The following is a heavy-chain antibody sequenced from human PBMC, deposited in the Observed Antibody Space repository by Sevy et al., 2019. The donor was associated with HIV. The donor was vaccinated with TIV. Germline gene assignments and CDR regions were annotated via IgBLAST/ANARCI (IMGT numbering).Heavy chain of an antibody. V-gene: IGHV3-30-3*01. CDR3: TRDGGYYDSSPQDYFDY. D-gene: IGHD3-22*01. Sequence: GGSLRLSCAASGFTFSSYAMHWVRQAPGKGLEWVAVISYDGSNKHYADSVKGRFTISRDNSKNTLYLQMNSLRAEDTAVYYCTRDGGYYDSSPQDYFDYWGQGTLVTVSS. CDR1: GFTFSSYA. J-gene: IGHJ4*02. CDR2: ISYDGSNK.